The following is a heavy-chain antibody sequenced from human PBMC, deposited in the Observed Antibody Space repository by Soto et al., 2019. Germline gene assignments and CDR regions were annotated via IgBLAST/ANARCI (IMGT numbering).Heavy chain of an antibody. CDR3: ARAVGMTTVNLDY. D-gene: IGHD1-26*01. CDR1: GFTFSSYG. J-gene: IGHJ4*02. Sequence: GGSLRLSCVGSGFTFSSYGMHWVRQAPGKGLECVAVISDTGSSHYYAASVEGRFTISRENSKNTLYLQMSSLRPEDTGVYFCARAVGMTTVNLDYWGQGTLVTVSS. V-gene: IGHV3-30*03. CDR2: ISDTGSSH.